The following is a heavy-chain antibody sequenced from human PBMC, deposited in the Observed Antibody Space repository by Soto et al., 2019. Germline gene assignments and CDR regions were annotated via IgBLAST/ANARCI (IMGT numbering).Heavy chain of an antibody. V-gene: IGHV1-69*13. D-gene: IGHD3-3*01. CDR1: GGTFSSYA. Sequence: VASVKVSCKASGGTFSSYAISWVRQAPGQGLEWMGGIIPIFGTANYAQKFQGRVTITADESTSTAYMELGSLRSEDTAVYYCARNTIFGVHWFDPWGQGTLVTVSS. CDR2: IIPIFGTA. CDR3: ARNTIFGVHWFDP. J-gene: IGHJ5*02.